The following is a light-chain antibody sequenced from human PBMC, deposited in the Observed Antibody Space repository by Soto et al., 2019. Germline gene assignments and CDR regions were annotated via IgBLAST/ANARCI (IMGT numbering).Light chain of an antibody. CDR2: AAS. CDR3: RHYINSQWT. J-gene: IGKJ1*01. Sequence: EIVLTQSPGTLSLSPGERATLSCRPSQSVSSTYLDWYQQKPGQAPRLLIYAASSRATGIPDRVSGGASATDFTLTISRLEPEDFAVDYCRHYINSQWTFGQGTKVEIK. V-gene: IGKV3-20*01. CDR1: QSVSSTY.